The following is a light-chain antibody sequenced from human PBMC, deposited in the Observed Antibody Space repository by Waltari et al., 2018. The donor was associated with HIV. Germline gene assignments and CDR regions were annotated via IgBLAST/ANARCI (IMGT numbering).Light chain of an antibody. V-gene: IGKV1-39*01. J-gene: IGKJ2*01. CDR2: GAS. CDR3: QQSDSFPYT. CDR1: QSITYF. Sequence: DIQMTQSPSPLSASVGDTVVISCRASQSITYFLNWYQLKPGKAPALLISGASSLQGGVPSRFVGSGSGTDFTLTIKNLQPGDFATYFCQQSDSFPYTFGPGTKLDI.